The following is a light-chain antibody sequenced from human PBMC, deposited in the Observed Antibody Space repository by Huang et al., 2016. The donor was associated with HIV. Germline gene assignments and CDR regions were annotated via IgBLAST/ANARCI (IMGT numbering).Light chain of an antibody. Sequence: DIQMTQSPSSLSASVGDRVTITCRESQSISSYLNWYQQKPGKAPKLLIYAASSLQSGVPSRFSGSGSGTDFTLTISSLQPEDFATYYCQQSYSTPQNTFGQGTKLEIK. CDR3: QQSYSTPQNT. J-gene: IGKJ2*01. V-gene: IGKV1-39*01. CDR2: AAS. CDR1: QSISSY.